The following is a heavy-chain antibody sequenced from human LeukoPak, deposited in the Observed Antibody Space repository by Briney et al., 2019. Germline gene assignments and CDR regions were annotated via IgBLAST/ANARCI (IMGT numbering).Heavy chain of an antibody. CDR2: IYYSGST. J-gene: IGHJ4*02. Sequence: SETLSLTSTVSGGSISSYYWSWIRQPPGKGLEWIGYIYYSGSTNYNPSLKSRVTISVDTSKNQFSLKLSSVTAADTAVYYCASEGWASSGWYFDYWGQGTLVTVSS. V-gene: IGHV4-59*01. D-gene: IGHD6-19*01. CDR1: GGSISSYY. CDR3: ASEGWASSGWYFDY.